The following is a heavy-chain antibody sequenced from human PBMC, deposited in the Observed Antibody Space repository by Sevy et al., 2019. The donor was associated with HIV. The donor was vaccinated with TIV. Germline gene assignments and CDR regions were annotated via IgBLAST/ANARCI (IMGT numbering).Heavy chain of an antibody. V-gene: IGHV3-30*18. CDR1: GFTFSRYG. D-gene: IGHD6-13*01. Sequence: GVSLRLSCAAAGFTFSRYGMHWARQAPGKGLEWVAVISSDGSDKEYAESVKGRFTVSRDNSKDTVDLQMNSLRLEDTAIYYCANSRGRYEGSSWLYYYYLMDVWGQGTTVTVSS. CDR3: ANSRGRYEGSSWLYYYYLMDV. CDR2: ISSDGSDK. J-gene: IGHJ6*02.